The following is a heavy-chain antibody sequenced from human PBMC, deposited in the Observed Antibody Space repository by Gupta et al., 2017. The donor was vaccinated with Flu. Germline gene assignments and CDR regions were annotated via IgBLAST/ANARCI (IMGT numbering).Heavy chain of an antibody. CDR3: ARDPLGIFDY. D-gene: IGHD6-13*01. CDR1: GFTLSSYE. V-gene: IGHV3-48*03. J-gene: IGHJ4*02. CDR2: INSRGTTI. Sequence: SCAASGFTLSSYEVNWVRQAPGKGLEWVSYINSRGTTIYYADSVKGRFTISRDNSKNSVFLQMNSLRAEDTGIYYCARDPLGIFDYWGQGTLVTVSS.